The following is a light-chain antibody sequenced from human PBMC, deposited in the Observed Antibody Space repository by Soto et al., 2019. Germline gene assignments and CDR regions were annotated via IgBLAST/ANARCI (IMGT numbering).Light chain of an antibody. CDR1: SSNIENNY. Sequence: QSVLRRPGSVCAAPGQKLTISCSGSSSNIENNYVSWYQQFPGTAPKLLIYEDNKRPSGIPDRFSGSKSGTSATLGITGLQTGDEADYYCGTWDSSLSAYVFGTGTKVTVL. CDR2: EDN. CDR3: GTWDSSLSAYV. J-gene: IGLJ1*01. V-gene: IGLV1-51*02.